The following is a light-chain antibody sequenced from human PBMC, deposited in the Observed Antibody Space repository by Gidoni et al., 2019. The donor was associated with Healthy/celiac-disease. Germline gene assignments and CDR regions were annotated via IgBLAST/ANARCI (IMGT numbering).Light chain of an antibody. CDR2: RNN. CDR1: SSNIGSNY. J-gene: IGLJ3*02. V-gene: IGLV1-47*01. CDR3: AAWDDSLSGPV. Sequence: QSVLTQPPSASGPPGQRVTISCSGSSSNIGSNYVYWYQQFPGTAPKLILYRNNQRPSGVPDRFSGSKSGSSAALAIRGLRSGDEADYYCAAWDDSLSGPVFGGGTKLTVL.